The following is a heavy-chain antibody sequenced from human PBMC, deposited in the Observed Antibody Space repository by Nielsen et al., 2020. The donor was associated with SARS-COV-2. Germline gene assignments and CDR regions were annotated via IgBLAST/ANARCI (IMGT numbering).Heavy chain of an antibody. V-gene: IGHV3-48*04. Sequence: GESLKISCAASGFTFSSYAMSWVRQDTGKGLEWVSFISATGNTIFYEDSVKGRFTISRDNAKSSMWLQMNSLRAEDTAVYYCARGEGGDYNFWSGYYSGLYFDHWGHGTLVAVSS. CDR3: ARGEGGDYNFWSGYYSGLYFDH. J-gene: IGHJ4*01. CDR1: GFTFSSYA. D-gene: IGHD3-3*01. CDR2: ISATGNTI.